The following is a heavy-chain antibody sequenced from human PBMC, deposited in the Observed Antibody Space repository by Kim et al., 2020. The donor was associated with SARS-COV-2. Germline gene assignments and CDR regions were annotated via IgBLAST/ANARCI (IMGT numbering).Heavy chain of an antibody. D-gene: IGHD5-18*01. V-gene: IGHV3-15*01. J-gene: IGHJ4*02. Sequence: DYAAPVKGRSTISRDDSKYTLYLQMNSLKAEDAAVYYCTTVLKAFYGYSYWGQGSLVTVSS. CDR3: TTVLKAFYGYSY.